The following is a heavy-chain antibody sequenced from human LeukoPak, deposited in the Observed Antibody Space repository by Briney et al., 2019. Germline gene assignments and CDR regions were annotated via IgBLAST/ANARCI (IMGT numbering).Heavy chain of an antibody. J-gene: IGHJ5*02. Sequence: SETLSLTCIVSGGSISSYYWSWIRQPAGKGLEWIGRIYTSGITKYNPSLKSRVTMSADTSENQLSLKLTSVTAADTAVYYCARDSGLLTSSWFEPWGQGTLAIVSS. D-gene: IGHD1-26*01. CDR2: IYTSGIT. CDR3: ARDSGLLTSSWFEP. CDR1: GGSISSYY. V-gene: IGHV4-4*07.